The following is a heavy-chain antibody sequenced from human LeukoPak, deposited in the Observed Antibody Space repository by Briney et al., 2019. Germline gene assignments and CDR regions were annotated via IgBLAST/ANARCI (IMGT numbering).Heavy chain of an antibody. J-gene: IGHJ4*02. V-gene: IGHV4-34*01. CDR1: GGSFSGYY. Sequence: SETLSLTCAVYGGSFSGYYWSWIRQPPGKGLEWIGEINHSGSTNYNPSLKSRVTVSVDTSKNQFSLKLSSVTAADTAVYYCARGQQGAYYDILTGYYGGYYFDYWGQGTLVTVSS. CDR3: ARGQQGAYYDILTGYYGGYYFDY. CDR2: INHSGST. D-gene: IGHD3-9*01.